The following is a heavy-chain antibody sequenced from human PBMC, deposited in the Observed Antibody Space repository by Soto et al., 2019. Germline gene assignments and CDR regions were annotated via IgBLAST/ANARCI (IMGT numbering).Heavy chain of an antibody. CDR1: GFTFSNAW. J-gene: IGHJ6*02. V-gene: IGHV3-15*07. Sequence: EVQLVESGGGLVKPGGSLRLSCAASGFTFSNAWMNWVRQAPGKGLEWVGRIKSKTDGGTTDYAAPVKGRFTISRDDSKNTLYLQMNSLKTEDTAVYYCTTAQTYFDILTGYYSAPYYYYGMDVWGQGTTVTVSS. CDR3: TTAQTYFDILTGYYSAPYYYYGMDV. CDR2: IKSKTDGGTT. D-gene: IGHD3-9*01.